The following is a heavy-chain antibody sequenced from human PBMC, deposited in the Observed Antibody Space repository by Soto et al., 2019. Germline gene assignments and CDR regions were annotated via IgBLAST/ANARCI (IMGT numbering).Heavy chain of an antibody. J-gene: IGHJ4*02. Sequence: QVQLVESGGGVVQPGRSLRLSCAASGFTFSNFGMQWGRQAPGKGLEWVASISYDGNLKYSADSVKGRFTISRDNSKNTLYLQMNSLRSEDTAVYYCARFWGPVTAAVDDYWGQATLVTVSS. CDR2: ISYDGNLK. V-gene: IGHV3-30*03. D-gene: IGHD6-13*01. CDR1: GFTFSNFG. CDR3: ARFWGPVTAAVDDY.